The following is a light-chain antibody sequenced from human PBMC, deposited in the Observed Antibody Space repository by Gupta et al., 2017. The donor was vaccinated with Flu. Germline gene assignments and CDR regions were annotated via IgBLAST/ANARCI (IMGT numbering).Light chain of an antibody. V-gene: IGKV1-5*03. CDR2: KAS. CDR1: QSISSR. J-gene: IGKJ4*02. Sequence: DIVLTQSPATLSASVGDRATITCRASQSISSRLAWYQQKPGKAPKLLIYKASSRESGVPSRFSGSGSGTEFTLTISSLQPDDFATYYCQQDNSCSGTFGEGTKVEIK. CDR3: QQDNSCSGT.